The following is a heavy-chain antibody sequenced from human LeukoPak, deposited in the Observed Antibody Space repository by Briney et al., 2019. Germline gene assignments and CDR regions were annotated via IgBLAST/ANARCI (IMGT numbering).Heavy chain of an antibody. J-gene: IGHJ5*02. V-gene: IGHV4-34*01. D-gene: IGHD6-13*01. CDR3: ARGGRRQQLVRRFDP. CDR2: INNSGST. Sequence: SETLSLTCAVYGGSFSGYYWSWIRQPPGKGLEWIGEINNSGSTNYNPSLKSRVTISVDTSKNQFSLKLSPVTAADTAVYYCARGGRRQQLVRRFDPWGQGTLVTVSS. CDR1: GGSFSGYY.